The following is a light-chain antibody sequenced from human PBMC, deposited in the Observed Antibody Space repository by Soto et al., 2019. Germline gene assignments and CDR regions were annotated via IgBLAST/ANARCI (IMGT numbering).Light chain of an antibody. CDR1: QSISIW. V-gene: IGKV1-5*03. CDR2: KAS. Sequence: DIQMTQSPSTLSASVGDRVTITCRASQSISIWLAWYQQKPGKAPKILIYKASSLESGVPSRFSGSGSGKEFTLNIRSLQPDDFANYYCQQYSTYTPRTFGQGTKVDIK. J-gene: IGKJ1*01. CDR3: QQYSTYTPRT.